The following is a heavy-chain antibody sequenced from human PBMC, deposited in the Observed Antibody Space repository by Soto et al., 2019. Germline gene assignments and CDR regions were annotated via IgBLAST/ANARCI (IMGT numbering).Heavy chain of an antibody. J-gene: IGHJ6*03. CDR1: GFTFSSYA. Sequence: GESLKISCAASGFTFSSYAMSWVRQAPGKGLEWVSAISGSGGSTYYADSVKGRFTISRDNSKNTLYLQMNSLRAEDTAVYYCAKEGVRDDFWSGYYSSYYYYMDVWGKGTTVTVSS. V-gene: IGHV3-23*01. CDR2: ISGSGGST. D-gene: IGHD3-3*01. CDR3: AKEGVRDDFWSGYYSSYYYYMDV.